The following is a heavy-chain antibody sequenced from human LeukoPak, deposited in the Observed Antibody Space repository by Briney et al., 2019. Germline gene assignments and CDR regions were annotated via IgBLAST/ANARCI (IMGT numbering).Heavy chain of an antibody. Sequence: PSQTLSLTCTVSGGSISSGGYYWSWIRQHPGKGLEWIGYIYYSGSTYYNPSLKSRVTISVDTSKNQFSLKLSSVTAADTAVYYCARQPGIAAAGSSRYYYYYYGMDVWGQGTTVTASS. CDR1: GGSISSGGYY. V-gene: IGHV4-31*03. J-gene: IGHJ6*02. CDR2: IYYSGST. D-gene: IGHD6-13*01. CDR3: ARQPGIAAAGSSRYYYYYYGMDV.